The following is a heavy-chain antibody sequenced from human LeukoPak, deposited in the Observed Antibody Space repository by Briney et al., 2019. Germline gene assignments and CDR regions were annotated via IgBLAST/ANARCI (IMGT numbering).Heavy chain of an antibody. V-gene: IGHV3-33*01. J-gene: IGHJ6*02. Sequence: GGSLRLSCAASGFTFSSYGMHWVRQAPGKGLEWVAVIWYDGSNKYYADSVKGRFTISRDNSKNTLYLQMNSLRAEDTAVYYCARGPAGYCSGGSCYPYYYYGMDVWGQGTMVTVSS. CDR3: ARGPAGYCSGGSCYPYYYYGMDV. D-gene: IGHD2-15*01. CDR2: IWYDGSNK. CDR1: GFTFSSYG.